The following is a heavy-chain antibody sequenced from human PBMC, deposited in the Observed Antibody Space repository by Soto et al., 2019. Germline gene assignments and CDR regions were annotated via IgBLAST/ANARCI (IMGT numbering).Heavy chain of an antibody. Sequence: LSCAASGFTFSRYAIHWVRQARGKGLEWVAVISRDGTNKYHVDSVKGRFTISRDNSRNTLYLQMNSLRHEDAAVYYCARSRSGAVADSFDFWGQGTLVTVSS. CDR1: GFTFSRYA. J-gene: IGHJ4*02. D-gene: IGHD3-10*01. CDR2: ISRDGTNK. V-gene: IGHV3-30*04. CDR3: ARSRSGAVADSFDF.